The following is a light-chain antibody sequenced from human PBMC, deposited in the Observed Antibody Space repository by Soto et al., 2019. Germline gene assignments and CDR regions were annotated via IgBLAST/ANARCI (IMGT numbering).Light chain of an antibody. CDR3: QQRSNRPPIT. CDR1: QSVSSY. Sequence: EIVLTQSPATLSLSPGERATLSCRASQSVSSYLAWYQQKPGQAPRLLIYDASNRATGIPARFSGSGSGRDFTLTISSLEPEDFAVYYCQQRSNRPPITFGGGTKVEIK. V-gene: IGKV3-11*02. CDR2: DAS. J-gene: IGKJ4*01.